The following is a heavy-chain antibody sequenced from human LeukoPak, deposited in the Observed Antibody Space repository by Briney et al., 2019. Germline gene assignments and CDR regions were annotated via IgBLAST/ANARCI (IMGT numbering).Heavy chain of an antibody. Sequence: PSQTLSLTCTVSGGSISSHYWSWIRQPPGKGLEWIGYIYYSGSTNYNPSLKSRVTISVDTSKNQFSLKLSSVTAADTAVYYCARDRGPMDVWGKGTTVTVSS. CDR3: ARDRGPMDV. J-gene: IGHJ6*04. V-gene: IGHV4-59*11. D-gene: IGHD3-10*01. CDR1: GGSISSHY. CDR2: IYYSGST.